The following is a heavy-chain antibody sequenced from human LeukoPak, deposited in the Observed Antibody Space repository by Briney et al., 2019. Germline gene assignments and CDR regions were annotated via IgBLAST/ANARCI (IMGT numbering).Heavy chain of an antibody. V-gene: IGHV3-33*01. Sequence: GRSLRLSCAASGFAFSAYAMHWVRQAPGKGLEWVAIIWYDGSGENYADSVKGRFTISRDNSKNTLYLQMNSLSAEDTAVYYCARNSYGGYIFDYWGQGTLVTVSS. CDR2: IWYDGSGE. J-gene: IGHJ4*02. CDR3: ARNSYGGYIFDY. CDR1: GFAFSAYA. D-gene: IGHD5-12*01.